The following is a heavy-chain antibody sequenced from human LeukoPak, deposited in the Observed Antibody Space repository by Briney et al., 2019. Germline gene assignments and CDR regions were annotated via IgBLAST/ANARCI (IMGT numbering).Heavy chain of an antibody. V-gene: IGHV1-18*01. CDR3: ARAPRPFRYDYCSGGSCYEIEYFQH. D-gene: IGHD2-15*01. J-gene: IGHJ1*01. Sequence: ASVKVSCKGSGYTCDTYVIIWVRQAPGQGLEWMGWISGYNGNTNYGLKFQGRVTMTIDTSTRTAYMELRSLRSDDTAVYYCARAPRPFRYDYCSGGSCYEIEYFQHWGQGTLVTVSS. CDR2: ISGYNGNT. CDR1: GYTCDTYV.